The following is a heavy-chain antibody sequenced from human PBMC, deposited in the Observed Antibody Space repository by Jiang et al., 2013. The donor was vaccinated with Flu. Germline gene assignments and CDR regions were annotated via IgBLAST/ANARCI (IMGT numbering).Heavy chain of an antibody. CDR3: ARPEQYSSGWYVPRD. J-gene: IGHJ4*02. D-gene: IGHD6-19*01. V-gene: IGHV5-51*01. CDR1: YSFTSYW. CDR2: IYPGDSDT. Sequence: YSFTSYWIGWVRQMPGKGLEWMGIIYPGDSDTRYSPSFQGQVTISADKSISTAYLQWSSLKASDTAMYYCARPEQYSSGWYVPRDWGQGTLVTVSS.